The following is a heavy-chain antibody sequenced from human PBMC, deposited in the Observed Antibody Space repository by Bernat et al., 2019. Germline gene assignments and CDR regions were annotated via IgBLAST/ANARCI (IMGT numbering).Heavy chain of an antibody. D-gene: IGHD6-19*01. CDR2: ISGSTGNT. CDR3: AKGAAGGWSSFDS. J-gene: IGHJ4*02. Sequence: EVQLVESGGGFVQPGGSLRLSCAASGFTFSNYVMSWVRQAPGKGLEWVSVISGSTGNTYYAESVKGRFTISRDNSKNTLYLQMNSLRAEDTAVYYCAKGAAGGWSSFDSWGQGTLVTVSS. V-gene: IGHV3-23*04. CDR1: GFTFSNYV.